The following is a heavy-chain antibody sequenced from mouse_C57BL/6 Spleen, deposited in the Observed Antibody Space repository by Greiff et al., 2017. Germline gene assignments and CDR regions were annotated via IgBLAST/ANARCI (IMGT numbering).Heavy chain of an antibody. V-gene: IGHV5-4*01. CDR3: ARDGRSQYYDAMDY. CDR2: ISDGGSYT. CDR1: GFTFSSYS. J-gene: IGHJ4*01. D-gene: IGHD1-1*01. Sequence: EVMLVESGGGLVKPGGSLKLSCAASGFTFSSYSMSWVRQTPEKSLEWVATISDGGSYTNYPDNVKGRFTISRDNTKNNLYLQMSPLKSEDTAMYYCARDGRSQYYDAMDYWGQGTSVTVSS.